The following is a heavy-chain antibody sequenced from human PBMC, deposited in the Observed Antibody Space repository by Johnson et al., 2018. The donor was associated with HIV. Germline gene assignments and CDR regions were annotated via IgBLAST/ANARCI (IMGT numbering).Heavy chain of an antibody. CDR2: IFSVGDV. J-gene: IGHJ3*01. CDR1: DFTVSGNY. Sequence: MQLVESGGGLIQPGGSLRLSCAASDFTVSGNYMSWVRQAPGKGLEWVSVIFSVGDVYYADSVKGRFTISRDNSKNMVYLQMNSLRPEDTAVYYCARDGRDLVTRGSFDVWGQGTVVTVSS. V-gene: IGHV3-66*03. D-gene: IGHD3-9*01. CDR3: ARDGRDLVTRGSFDV.